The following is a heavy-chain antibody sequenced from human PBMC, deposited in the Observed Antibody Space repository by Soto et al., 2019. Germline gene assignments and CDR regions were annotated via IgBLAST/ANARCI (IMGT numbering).Heavy chain of an antibody. V-gene: IGHV4-39*01. CDR2: IYYSGST. J-gene: IGHJ4*02. Sequence: QLQLQESGPGLVKPSETLSLTCTVSGGSISSSSYYWGWIRQPPGKGLEWIGNIYYSGSTYYNPSLKSRVTISVDTSKNQFSLKLSSVTAADTAVYYCARHWQGSGRCLDHWGQGTLVTVSS. CDR3: ARHWQGSGRCLDH. CDR1: GGSISSSSYY. D-gene: IGHD3-10*01.